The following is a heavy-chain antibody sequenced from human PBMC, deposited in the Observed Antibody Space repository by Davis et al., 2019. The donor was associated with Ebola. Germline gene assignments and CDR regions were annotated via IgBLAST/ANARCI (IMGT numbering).Heavy chain of an antibody. V-gene: IGHV3-23*01. CDR2: ISGSGGST. CDR1: GFTFSSYA. J-gene: IGHJ4*02. D-gene: IGHD5-18*01. Sequence: PGGSLRLSCAASGFTFSSYAMSWVRQAPGKGLEWVSAISGSGGSTYYADSVKGRFTISRDNSKNTLYLQMNSLRAEDTAVYYCAKGGTWIQLWFSSPIFDYWGQGTLVTVSS. CDR3: AKGGTWIQLWFSSPIFDY.